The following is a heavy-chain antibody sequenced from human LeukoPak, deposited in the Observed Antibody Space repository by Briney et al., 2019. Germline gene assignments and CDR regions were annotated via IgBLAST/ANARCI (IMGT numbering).Heavy chain of an antibody. CDR3: ARGRIAARRSTIQFDY. CDR1: GGSFSGYY. Sequence: SETLSLTCAVYGGSFSGYYWSWIRQPPGKGLEWIGEINHSGSTNYNPSLKSRVTISVDTSKNQFPLKLSSVTAADTAVYYCARGRIAARRSTIQFDYWGQGTLVTVSS. V-gene: IGHV4-34*01. J-gene: IGHJ4*02. CDR2: INHSGST. D-gene: IGHD6-6*01.